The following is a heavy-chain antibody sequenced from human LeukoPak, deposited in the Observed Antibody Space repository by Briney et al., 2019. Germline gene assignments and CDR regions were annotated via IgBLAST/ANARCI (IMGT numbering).Heavy chain of an antibody. CDR3: ARDGYEFRAFDI. V-gene: IGHV3-74*01. CDR2: IKTDGSRT. Sequence: PGGSLRLSCAAPGFTFSSYWMHWVRHAPGKGLVWVSRIKTDGSRTHYADFAQGRFTISRVNAKNTLYLQMNSLRAEDTAVYYCARDGYEFRAFDIWGQGTMVTVSP. CDR1: GFTFSSYW. J-gene: IGHJ3*02. D-gene: IGHD5-12*01.